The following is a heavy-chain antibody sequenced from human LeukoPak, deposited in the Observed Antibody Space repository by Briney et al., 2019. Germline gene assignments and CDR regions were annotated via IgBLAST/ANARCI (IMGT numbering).Heavy chain of an antibody. CDR1: GFTFSSYG. CDR2: ISYDGSNK. J-gene: IGHJ4*02. V-gene: IGHV3-30*18. CDR3: AKDHGTGYSGYDHYFDY. D-gene: IGHD5-12*01. Sequence: GGSLRLSCAASGFTFSSYGMHWVRQAPGKGLEWVAVISYDGSNKYYADSVKGRFTISRDNSKNTLYLQMNSLRAEDTAVYYCAKDHGTGYSGYDHYFDYWGQGTLVTVSS.